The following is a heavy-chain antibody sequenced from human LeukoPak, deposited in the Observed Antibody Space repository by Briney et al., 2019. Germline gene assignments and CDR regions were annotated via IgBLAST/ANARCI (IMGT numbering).Heavy chain of an antibody. CDR2: ISSSGSTI. CDR3: ARGGYSYGYRGGYFDY. V-gene: IGHV3-48*03. Sequence: GGSLRLSCAASGFTFSSYEMNWVRQAPGKGLEWVSYISSSGSTIYYADSVKGRFTISRDNAKNSLYLQMNSLRAEDTAVYYCARGGYSYGYRGGYFDYWGQGTLVTVSS. J-gene: IGHJ4*02. CDR1: GFTFSSYE. D-gene: IGHD5-18*01.